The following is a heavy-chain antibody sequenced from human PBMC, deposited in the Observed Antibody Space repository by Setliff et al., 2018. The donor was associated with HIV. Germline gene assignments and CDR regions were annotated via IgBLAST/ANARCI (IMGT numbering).Heavy chain of an antibody. CDR1: GGSISNGDYF. CDR3: ARAGGSGSYYWFDP. CDR2: IYYSGSA. Sequence: PSETLSLTCTVSGGSISNGDYFWSWIRQPPGKGLEWIGYIYYSGSAYYNPSLKSRVTISVDTSKNQFSLKLSSVTAADTAVYYCARAGGSGSYYWFDPWGQGTLVTVSS. V-gene: IGHV4-30-4*08. D-gene: IGHD3-10*01. J-gene: IGHJ5*02.